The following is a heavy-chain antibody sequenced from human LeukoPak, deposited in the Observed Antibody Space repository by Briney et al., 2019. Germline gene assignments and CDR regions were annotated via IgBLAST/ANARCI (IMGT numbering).Heavy chain of an antibody. J-gene: IGHJ3*01. V-gene: IGHV6-1*01. D-gene: IGHD3-10*01. CDR1: GDSVSSNTAG. CDR3: ARGSSAKNAFDV. Sequence: SQTLSLTCGISGDSVSSNTAGWVWIRQSPWMGLEWLGSTYYRSKWYDYYALSVKNRITFNPDTSRNQFSPHLNSVTPEDTAVYYCARGSSAKNAFDVWGQGTMVTVSS. CDR2: TYYRSKWYD.